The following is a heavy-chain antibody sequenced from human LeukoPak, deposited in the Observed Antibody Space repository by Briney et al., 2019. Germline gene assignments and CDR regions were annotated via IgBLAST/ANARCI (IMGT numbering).Heavy chain of an antibody. D-gene: IGHD4-17*01. CDR1: GYTFTSYG. CDR2: ISAYNGNT. Sequence: GASVKVSCKASGYTFTSYGISRVRQAPGQGLEWMGWISAYNGNTNYAQKLQGRVTMTTDTSTSTVYMELSSLRSEDTAVYYCARGDTVNDAFDIGGQGTMVTVSS. V-gene: IGHV1-18*01. J-gene: IGHJ3*02. CDR3: ARGDTVNDAFDI.